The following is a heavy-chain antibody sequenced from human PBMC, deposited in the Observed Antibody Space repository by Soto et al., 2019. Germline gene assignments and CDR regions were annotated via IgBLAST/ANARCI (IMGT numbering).Heavy chain of an antibody. CDR1: GGSFSGYY. CDR2: INHSGST. D-gene: IGHD2-2*01. CDR3: ADGRCSSTSCYGESHYHYGMDV. J-gene: IGHJ6*02. V-gene: IGHV4-34*01. Sequence: ETLSLTCAVYGGSFSGYYWSWIRQPPGKGLEWIGEINHSGSTNYNPSLKSRVTISVDTSKNQFSLKLSSVTAADTAVYYCADGRCSSTSCYGESHYHYGMDVWGQGTTVTVSS.